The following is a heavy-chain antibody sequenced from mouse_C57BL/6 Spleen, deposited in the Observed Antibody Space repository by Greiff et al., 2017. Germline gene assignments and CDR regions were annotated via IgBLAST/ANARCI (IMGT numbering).Heavy chain of an antibody. CDR2: IYPGDGDT. V-gene: IGHV1-82*01. J-gene: IGHJ2*01. Sequence: VHLVESGPELVKPGASVKISCKASGYAFSSSWMNWVKQRPGKGLEWIGRIYPGDGDTNYNGKFKGKATLTADKSSSTAYMQLSSLTSEDSAVYFGARSEDKDYYFDYWGQGTTLTVSS. CDR3: ARSEDKDYYFDY. CDR1: GYAFSSSW. D-gene: IGHD3-3*01.